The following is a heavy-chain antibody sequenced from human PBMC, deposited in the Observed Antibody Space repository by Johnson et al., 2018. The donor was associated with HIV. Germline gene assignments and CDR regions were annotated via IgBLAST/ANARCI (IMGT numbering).Heavy chain of an antibody. D-gene: IGHD6-19*01. Sequence: QVQLVESGGGLVQPGGSLRLSCAASGFTFSSYGMHWVRQAPGKGLEWVAFIRYDGSNKYYADSVKGRFTISRDNSKNTLYLQMNNLRLGDTAVYYCARDRSSGWYGRVDAFDIWGQGTMVTVSS. J-gene: IGHJ3*02. V-gene: IGHV3-30*02. CDR3: ARDRSSGWYGRVDAFDI. CDR2: IRYDGSNK. CDR1: GFTFSSYG.